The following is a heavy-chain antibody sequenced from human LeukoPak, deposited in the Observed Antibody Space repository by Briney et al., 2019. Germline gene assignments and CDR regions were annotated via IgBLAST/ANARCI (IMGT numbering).Heavy chain of an antibody. V-gene: IGHV4-34*01. D-gene: IGHD3-3*01. J-gene: IGHJ4*02. Sequence: SETLSLTCAVYGGSFSGYYWSWIRQPPGKGLEWIGEINHSGSTNYNPSLKSRVTTSVDTSKNQFSLKLSSVTAADTAVYYCARVPNPPYYDFWSGYYYFDYWGQGTLVTVSS. CDR1: GGSFSGYY. CDR3: ARVPNPPYYDFWSGYYYFDY. CDR2: INHSGST.